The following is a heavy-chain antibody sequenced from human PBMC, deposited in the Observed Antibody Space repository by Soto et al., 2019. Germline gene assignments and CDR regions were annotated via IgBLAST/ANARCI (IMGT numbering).Heavy chain of an antibody. J-gene: IGHJ6*02. Sequence: CVRVSCQASGCTFSNYAISWVRQAPGQGLEWMGGIIPIFGTANYAQKFQGRVTITADESTSTAYMELSSLRSEDTAVYYCARGSGSYYGGYYYFYGMDVWGQGTTVTVSS. D-gene: IGHD1-26*01. CDR2: IIPIFGTA. V-gene: IGHV1-69*01. CDR3: ARGSGSYYGGYYYFYGMDV. CDR1: GCTFSNYA.